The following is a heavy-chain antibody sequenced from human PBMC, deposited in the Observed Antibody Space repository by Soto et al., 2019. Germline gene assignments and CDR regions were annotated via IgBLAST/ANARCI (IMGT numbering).Heavy chain of an antibody. J-gene: IGHJ3*01. CDR2: TPRTGTT. CDR1: GFSVNSNF. CDR3: RARLLAESFDV. D-gene: IGHD2-8*02. V-gene: IGHV3-53*01. Sequence: VQLVESGGGLMQPGGSLRLSCAASGFSVNSNFMNWVRKAPGKGLEWVSFTPRTGTTLYADSVRGRLTVSRDDSNNAVYLQMNSLTVDDTAVYYCRARLLAESFDVWGPGTMVTVSA.